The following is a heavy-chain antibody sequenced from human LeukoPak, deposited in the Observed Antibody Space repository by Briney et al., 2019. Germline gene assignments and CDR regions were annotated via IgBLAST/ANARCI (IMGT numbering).Heavy chain of an antibody. V-gene: IGHV3-33*06. Sequence: GRSLRLSCAASGFTFSSYGMHWVRQAPGKGLEWVAVIWYDGSNKYYADSVKGRFTISRDNSKNTLYLQMNSLRAEDTAVYYCAKEGYSSSWVDYYYYYGMDVWGQGTTVTVSS. CDR3: AKEGYSSSWVDYYYYYGMDV. CDR2: IWYDGSNK. J-gene: IGHJ6*02. CDR1: GFTFSSYG. D-gene: IGHD6-13*01.